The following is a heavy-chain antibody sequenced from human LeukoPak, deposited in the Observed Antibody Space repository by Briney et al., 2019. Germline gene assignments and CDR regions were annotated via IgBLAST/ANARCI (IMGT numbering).Heavy chain of an antibody. CDR1: GSTFDDYG. J-gene: IGHJ4*02. D-gene: IGHD3-10*01. CDR3: ARDSYYYGSGYFDY. CDR2: INWNGGST. V-gene: IGHV3-20*04. Sequence: PGGSLRLSCAASGSTFDDYGMSWVRQAPGKGLEWVSGINWNGGSTGYADSVKGRFTISRDNAKNSLYLQMNSLRAEDTPLYYCARDSYYYGSGYFDYWGQGTLVTVSS.